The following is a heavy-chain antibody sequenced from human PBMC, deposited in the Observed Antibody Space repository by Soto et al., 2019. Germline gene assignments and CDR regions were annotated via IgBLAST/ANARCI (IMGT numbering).Heavy chain of an antibody. CDR3: ARRGSGSYCDY. Sequence: EVQLLESGGGLVQPGGSLRLSCAASGFTFSSYAMRWVRQAPVKGLEWVSAISGSGGSTYYADSVKGRFTISRDNSKNTLDLQMNSLRAEDTAVYYCARRGSGSYCDYWGQGTLVTVSS. J-gene: IGHJ4*02. V-gene: IGHV3-23*01. CDR1: GFTFSSYA. D-gene: IGHD1-26*01. CDR2: ISGSGGST.